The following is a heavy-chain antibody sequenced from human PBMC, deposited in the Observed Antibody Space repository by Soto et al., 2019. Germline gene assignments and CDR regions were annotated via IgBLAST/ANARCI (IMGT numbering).Heavy chain of an antibody. D-gene: IGHD5-12*01. CDR2: IYYSGNT. CDR3: ARGWLQSHYFDS. Sequence: QVQLQESGPGLVKPSQTLSLTCTVSGGSISSGGYFWSWVRQHPGKGLEWIGYIYYSGNTYYSPSLKSRVAISVDTSKNRFYLKLSSVPAADTAVEYCARGWLQSHYFDSWGQGTLVTVSS. CDR1: GGSISSGGYF. V-gene: IGHV4-31*03. J-gene: IGHJ4*02.